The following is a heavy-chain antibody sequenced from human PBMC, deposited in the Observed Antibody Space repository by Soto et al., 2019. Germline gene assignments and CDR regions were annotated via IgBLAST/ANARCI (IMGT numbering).Heavy chain of an antibody. J-gene: IGHJ4*02. CDR1: GFTFSSYS. D-gene: IGHD2-21*01. CDR3: ARVSTSPFFIPY. V-gene: IGHV3-48*02. CDR2: ISGSSSTM. Sequence: GGSLRLSCAVSGFTFSSYSMNWVCQAPGKGLEWVSFISGSSSTMYYADSVKGRFTVSRDNAKNSLYLQMNSLRDEDTAVYYCARVSTSPFFIPYWGQGTLVTVSS.